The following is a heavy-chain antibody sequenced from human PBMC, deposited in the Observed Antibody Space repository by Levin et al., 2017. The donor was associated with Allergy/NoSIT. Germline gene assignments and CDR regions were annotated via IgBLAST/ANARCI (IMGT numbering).Heavy chain of an antibody. J-gene: IGHJ4*02. CDR2: ISYDGSNK. Sequence: PGESLKISCAASGFTFSSYGMHWVRQAPGKGLEWVAVISYDGSNKYYADSVKGRFTISRDNSKNTLYLQMNSLRAEDTAVYYCAKDRVVASSGWSIGFDYWGQGTLVTVSS. V-gene: IGHV3-30*18. D-gene: IGHD6-19*01. CDR1: GFTFSSYG. CDR3: AKDRVVASSGWSIGFDY.